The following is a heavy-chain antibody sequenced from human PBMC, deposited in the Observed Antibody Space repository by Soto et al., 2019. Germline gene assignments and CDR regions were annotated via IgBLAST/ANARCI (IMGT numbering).Heavy chain of an antibody. Sequence: SETLSLTCAVSGGSISSGGYSWSWIRQPPGKGLEWIGYIYHSGSTYYNPSLKSRVTISVDRSKNQFSLKLSSVTAADTAVYYCAREAVAGIGNWFDPWGQGTLVTVSS. CDR3: AREAVAGIGNWFDP. J-gene: IGHJ5*02. CDR2: IYHSGST. V-gene: IGHV4-30-2*01. CDR1: GGSISSGGYS. D-gene: IGHD6-19*01.